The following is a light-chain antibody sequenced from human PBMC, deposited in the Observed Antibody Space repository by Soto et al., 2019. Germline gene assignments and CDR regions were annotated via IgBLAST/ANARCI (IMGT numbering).Light chain of an antibody. CDR2: GAS. V-gene: IGKV3-15*01. Sequence: EIVMTQSPATLSVSPGERATLSCRASQSVRSNLAWYQQKPGQAPRLLIYGASTRATGIPARFSGSGSGTEFTLTISSLLSEDFAVYYCQQYNNWLWTFGQGTKVEIK. J-gene: IGKJ1*01. CDR3: QQYNNWLWT. CDR1: QSVRSN.